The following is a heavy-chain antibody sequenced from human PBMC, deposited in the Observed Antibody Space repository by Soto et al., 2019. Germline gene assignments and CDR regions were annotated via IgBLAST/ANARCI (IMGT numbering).Heavy chain of an antibody. D-gene: IGHD2-15*01. J-gene: IGHJ1*01. CDR1: GGSISSGDYY. CDR3: ARGYCGGGSCYSEYFQQ. Sequence: QVQLQESGPGLVKPSQTLSLTCTVSGGSISSGDYYWSWIRQSPGKGLEDIGYIYYSGNTYYNPFLESRVTISVDASKNQFSLKLDSMTAADTAVYYCARGYCGGGSCYSEYFQQWGQGTLVTVSS. CDR2: IYYSGNT. V-gene: IGHV4-30-4*01.